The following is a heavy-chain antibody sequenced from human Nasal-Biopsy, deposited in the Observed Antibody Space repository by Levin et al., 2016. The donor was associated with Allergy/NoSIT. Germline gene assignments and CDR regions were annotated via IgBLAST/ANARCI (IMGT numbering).Heavy chain of an antibody. CDR2: IYYSGYT. CDR1: GASMSGYY. D-gene: IGHD5-24*01. CDR3: ARRGSWLQSGHYYYGMDV. Sequence: SETLSLTCSVSGASMSGYYWGWIRQSPGKGLEWIGYIYYSGYTNYNPSLSSRITIAVDTSKNQFSLRLSSVTAADTAVYYCARRGSWLQSGHYYYGMDVWGQGTTVTVSS. J-gene: IGHJ6*02. V-gene: IGHV4-59*08.